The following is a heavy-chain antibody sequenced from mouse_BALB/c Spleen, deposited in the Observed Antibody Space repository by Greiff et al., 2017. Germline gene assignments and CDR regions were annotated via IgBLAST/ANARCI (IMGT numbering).Heavy chain of an antibody. V-gene: IGHV1-14*01. D-gene: IGHD2-12*01. CDR1: GYTFTSYV. CDR2: INPYNDGT. Sequence: LVESGPELVKPGASVKMSCKASGYTFTSYVMHWVKQKPGQGLEWIGYINPYNDGTKYNEKFKGKATLTSDKSSSTAYMELSSLTSEDTAVYYCARDSYHWYFDVWGEGTTVTVSS. CDR3: ARDSYHWYFDV. J-gene: IGHJ1*01.